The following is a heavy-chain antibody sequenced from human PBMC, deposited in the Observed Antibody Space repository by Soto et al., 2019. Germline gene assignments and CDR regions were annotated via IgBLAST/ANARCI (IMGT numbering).Heavy chain of an antibody. CDR1: GFTFSSYG. CDR2: ISYDGSNK. J-gene: IGHJ6*02. Sequence: PGGSLRLSCVASGFTFSSYGMHWVRQAPGKGLEWVAVISYDGSNKYYADSVKGRFTISRDNSKNTLYLQMNSLRAEDTAVYYCAKDVEALARVGGMDVWGQGTTVTVSS. D-gene: IGHD6-6*01. CDR3: AKDVEALARVGGMDV. V-gene: IGHV3-30*18.